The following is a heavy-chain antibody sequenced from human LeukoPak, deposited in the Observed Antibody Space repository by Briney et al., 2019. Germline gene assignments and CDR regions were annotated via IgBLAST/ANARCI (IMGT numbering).Heavy chain of an antibody. CDR2: INHSGST. J-gene: IGHJ6*03. Sequence: PSETLSLTCAVYGGSFSGYYWSWIRQPPGKGLEWIGEINHSGSTNYNPSLKSRVTISVDTSKNQFSLKLSSVTAADTAVYYCARVPYYYDSSGYYYYYYYMDVWGKGTTVTVSS. CDR3: ARVPYYYDSSGYYYYYYYMDV. CDR1: GGSFSGYY. V-gene: IGHV4-34*01. D-gene: IGHD3-22*01.